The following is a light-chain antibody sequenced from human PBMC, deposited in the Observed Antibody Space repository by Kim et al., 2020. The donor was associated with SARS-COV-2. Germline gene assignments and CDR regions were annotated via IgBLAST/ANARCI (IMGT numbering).Light chain of an antibody. J-gene: IGLJ1*01. CDR1: SSDVGAYNY. V-gene: IGLV2-14*04. Sequence: GQSITISCTGTSSDVGAYNYVSWYQLLPGKAPELMIFDVSERPSGISNRFSGSKSGNTASLTISGLQAEDEADYYCCSYARSSSYVFGTGTTVTVL. CDR3: CSYARSSSYV. CDR2: DVS.